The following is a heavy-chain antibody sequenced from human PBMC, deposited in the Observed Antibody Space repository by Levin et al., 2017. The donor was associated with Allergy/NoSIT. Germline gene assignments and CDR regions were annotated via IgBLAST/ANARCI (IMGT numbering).Heavy chain of an antibody. D-gene: IGHD3-10*01. CDR1: GGSFSGYY. J-gene: IGHJ4*02. CDR2: INHNGGP. V-gene: IGHV4-34*01. Sequence: PSETLSLTCAVYGGSFSGYYWSWIRQSPGKGLEWIGEINHNGGPNYNPSLESRLTISLDTSKNPFSLKLTSVTAADTAVYCCAVGGFYFDYWGQGTPVTVSS. CDR3: AVGGFYFDY.